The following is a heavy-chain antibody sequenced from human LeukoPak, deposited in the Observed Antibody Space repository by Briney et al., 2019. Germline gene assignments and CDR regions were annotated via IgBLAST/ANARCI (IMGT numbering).Heavy chain of an antibody. D-gene: IGHD2-21*02. CDR3: ARDEGLGSTLLVVTNLAAFDI. J-gene: IGHJ3*02. Sequence: ASVKVSCKASGYTFTGYYMHWVRQAPGQGLEWMGWINPNSGGTNYAQKLQGRVTMTRDTSISTAYMELSRLRSDDTAVYYCARDEGLGSTLLVVTNLAAFDIWGQGTMVTVSS. CDR2: INPNSGGT. V-gene: IGHV1-2*02. CDR1: GYTFTGYY.